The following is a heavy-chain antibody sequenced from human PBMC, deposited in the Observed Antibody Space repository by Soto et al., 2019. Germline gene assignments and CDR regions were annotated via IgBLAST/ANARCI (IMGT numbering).Heavy chain of an antibody. J-gene: IGHJ3*02. V-gene: IGHV3-21*01. Sequence: EVQMVESGGGLVKPGGSLRLSCVASGFSFGSYSMNWVRQAPGKGLEWVSSISSGGSSTFYADSMKGRFTISRDNAKNSLYLQINSLRVEDTAVYYCARDQFTSLVDNAFDIWGQGTMVTVSS. D-gene: IGHD3-10*01. CDR1: GFSFGSYS. CDR2: ISSGGSST. CDR3: ARDQFTSLVDNAFDI.